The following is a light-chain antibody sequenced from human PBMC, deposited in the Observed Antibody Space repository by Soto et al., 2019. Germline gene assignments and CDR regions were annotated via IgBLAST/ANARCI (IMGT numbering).Light chain of an antibody. V-gene: IGLV1-44*01. CDR3: EAWDNSLSGPV. CDR1: SSNIGNNA. Sequence: QSVLAQPPSASGTPGQSVTISCSGSSSNIGNNAVNWYQLLPGTAPKLLIYGNSQRPSGVPDRFSDSESGTSASLAITGLQSEDEADYYCEAWDNSLSGPVFGGGTKLTVL. J-gene: IGLJ2*01. CDR2: GNS.